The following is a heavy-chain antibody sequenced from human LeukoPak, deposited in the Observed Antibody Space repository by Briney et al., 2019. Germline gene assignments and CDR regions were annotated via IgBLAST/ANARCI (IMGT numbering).Heavy chain of an antibody. CDR1: GFTFKSYG. Sequence: QAGGPLRLSCVASGFTFKSYGMHWVRQAPGKGLEWVAIIWYDGSNKYYADFVKGRFTTSRDNSKNTLYLQMNSLRADDTAVYYCARVSGYSGTWYVDYWGQGTLVTVSS. D-gene: IGHD6-13*01. CDR3: ARVSGYSGTWYVDY. CDR2: IWYDGSNK. V-gene: IGHV3-33*01. J-gene: IGHJ4*02.